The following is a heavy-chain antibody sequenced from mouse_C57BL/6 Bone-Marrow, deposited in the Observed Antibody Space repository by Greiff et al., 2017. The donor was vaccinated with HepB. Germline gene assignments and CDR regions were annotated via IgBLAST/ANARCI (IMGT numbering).Heavy chain of an antibody. CDR2: IWSDGST. CDR3: ARHGGDYYGSSYLDY. J-gene: IGHJ2*01. CDR1: GFSLTSYG. Sequence: VQLKESGPGLVAPSQSLSITCTVSGFSLTSYGVHWVRQPPGKGLEWLVVIWSDGSTTYNSALKSRLSISKDNSKSQVFLKMNSLQTDDTAMYYCARHGGDYYGSSYLDYWGQGTTLTVSS. D-gene: IGHD1-1*01. V-gene: IGHV2-6-1*01.